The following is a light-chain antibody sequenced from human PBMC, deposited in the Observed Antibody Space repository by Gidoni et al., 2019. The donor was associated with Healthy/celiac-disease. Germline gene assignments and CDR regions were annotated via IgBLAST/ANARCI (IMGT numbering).Light chain of an antibody. V-gene: IGKV4-1*01. J-gene: IGKJ3*01. CDR1: QSVLYSSNNKNY. Sequence: DIVMTQSPDSLAVSLGVRATINCKSSQSVLYSSNNKNYLAWYQQKPGQPPKLLIYWASTRESGVPDRFSGSGSGTDFTLTISSLQAEDVAVYYCQQYYSTPPTFGPGTKVDIK. CDR2: WAS. CDR3: QQYYSTPPT.